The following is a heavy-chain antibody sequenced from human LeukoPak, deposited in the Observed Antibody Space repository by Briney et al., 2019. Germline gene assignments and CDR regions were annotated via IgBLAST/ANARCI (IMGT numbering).Heavy chain of an antibody. J-gene: IGHJ4*02. Sequence: PGGSLRLSCAASGFTFSSCAMNWVRQAPGKGLEWVASIRYDGGNKYYADSVKGRFTISRDNSKNTLYLQMNSQRAEDTAVYYCARTDGNDYFDYWGQGTLVTVSS. CDR1: GFTFSSCA. CDR2: IRYDGGNK. V-gene: IGHV3-30*02. D-gene: IGHD5-12*01. CDR3: ARTDGNDYFDY.